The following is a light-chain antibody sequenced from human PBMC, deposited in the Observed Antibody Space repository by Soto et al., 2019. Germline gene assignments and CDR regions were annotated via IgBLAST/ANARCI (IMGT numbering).Light chain of an antibody. V-gene: IGKV3-20*01. J-gene: IGKJ1*01. CDR3: QQYGSSPPWT. Sequence: EIVLTQSPGTLFLSPGERATLSCRASQSVSSSYLAWYQQKPGQAPRLLIYGASSRATGIPDRFSGSGSGTDFTLTISRLEPEDSAVYYCQQYGSSPPWTFGQGTKVDIK. CDR1: QSVSSSY. CDR2: GAS.